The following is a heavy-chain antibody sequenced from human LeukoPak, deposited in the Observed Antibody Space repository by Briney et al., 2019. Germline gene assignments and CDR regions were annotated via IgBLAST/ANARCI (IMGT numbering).Heavy chain of an antibody. J-gene: IGHJ5*02. Sequence: SETLSLTCTVSGGSISSYYWSWIRQPPGKGLEWIGYIYYSGSTNYNPSLKSRVTISVDTSKNQFSLKLSSVTAADTAVYYCAREPLYCSSTSCYSLDWFDPWGQGTLVTVSS. V-gene: IGHV4-59*12. CDR3: AREPLYCSSTSCYSLDWFDP. D-gene: IGHD2-2*01. CDR2: IYYSGST. CDR1: GGSISSYY.